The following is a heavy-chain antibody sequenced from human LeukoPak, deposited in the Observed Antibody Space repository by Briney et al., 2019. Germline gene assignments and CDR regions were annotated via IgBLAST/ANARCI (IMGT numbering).Heavy chain of an antibody. CDR2: IINNGGST. CDR3: AKDRVATERYYMDV. D-gene: IGHD6-13*01. J-gene: IGHJ6*03. CDR1: GFTFSSYG. V-gene: IGHV3-23*01. Sequence: PGGSLRLSCAASGFTFSSYGMSWVRQAPGKGLEWVSAIINNGGSTYYADSVKGRFTISRDNSKNTLYLQMNSLRAEDTAVYYCAKDRVATERYYMDVWGKGTTVTISS.